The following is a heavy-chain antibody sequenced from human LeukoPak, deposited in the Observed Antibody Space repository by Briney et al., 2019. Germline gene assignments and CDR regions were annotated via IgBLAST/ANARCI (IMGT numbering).Heavy chain of an antibody. CDR2: INVNRGGT. Sequence: ALMKVSCKASGYTFTDYYMHWVRQAPGQGLEWMGWINVNRGGTNYAQRFQGRVTMTRDTSITTAYMELSRLESDDTAVYYCARRYCSSTSCYYFDYWGQGTLVTVSS. J-gene: IGHJ4*02. CDR1: GYTFTDYY. CDR3: ARRYCSSTSCYYFDY. D-gene: IGHD2-2*01. V-gene: IGHV1-2*02.